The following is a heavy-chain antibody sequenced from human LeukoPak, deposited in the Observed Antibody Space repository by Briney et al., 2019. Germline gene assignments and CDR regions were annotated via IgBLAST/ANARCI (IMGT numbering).Heavy chain of an antibody. J-gene: IGHJ4*02. CDR2: IYYSGST. V-gene: IGHV4-31*03. Sequence: PSETLSLTCTVSGGSISSGGYSWSWIRQHPGKGLEWIGYIYYSGSTYYNPSLKSRVTISVDTSKNQFSLKLSSVTAADTAVYYCARGGGTYYDFWSGYSPKPLDYWGQGTLVTVSS. D-gene: IGHD3-3*01. CDR1: GGSISSGGYS. CDR3: ARGGGTYYDFWSGYSPKPLDY.